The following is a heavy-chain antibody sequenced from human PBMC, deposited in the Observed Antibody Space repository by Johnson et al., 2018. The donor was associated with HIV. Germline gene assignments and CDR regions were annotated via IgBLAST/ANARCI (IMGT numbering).Heavy chain of an antibody. CDR3: AKATGQITLDAFDF. J-gene: IGHJ3*01. V-gene: IGHV3-30*04. CDR1: GFTFSSYA. D-gene: IGHD3-10*01. CDR2: ISYEGSNK. Sequence: VLLLESGGGVVQPGRSLRLSCAASGFTFSSYAMHWVRQAPGKGLEWVAVISYEGSNKYYADSVKGRFTFSRDNSKNTVFLQMNSLTAEDTAVYYCAKATGQITLDAFDFWGQGTMVTVSS.